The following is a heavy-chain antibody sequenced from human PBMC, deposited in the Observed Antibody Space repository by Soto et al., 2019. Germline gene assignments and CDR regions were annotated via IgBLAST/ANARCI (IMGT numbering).Heavy chain of an antibody. D-gene: IGHD3-10*01. J-gene: IGHJ4*02. CDR3: ARGPLLAPSDY. Sequence: PSETLSLTCTVSGGSISSGGYYWSWIRQHPGKGLEWIGYIYYSGSTYYNPSLKSRVTISVDTSKNQFSLKLSSVTAADTAVYYCARGPLLAPSDYWGQGTLVTVSS. V-gene: IGHV4-31*03. CDR1: GGSISSGGYY. CDR2: IYYSGST.